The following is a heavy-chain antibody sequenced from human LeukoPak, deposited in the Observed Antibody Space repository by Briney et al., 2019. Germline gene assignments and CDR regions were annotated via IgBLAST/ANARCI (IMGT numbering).Heavy chain of an antibody. V-gene: IGHV3-9*01. CDR3: ARRLRRNYFDY. Sequence: GGSLRLSCAASGFTFDDYAMHWVRQAPGKGLEWVSGISWNSGSIGYADSVKGRFTISRDNAKDSQYLQMNSLRAEDTAVYYCARRLRRNYFDYWGQGTLVTVSS. J-gene: IGHJ4*02. D-gene: IGHD4-17*01. CDR2: ISWNSGSI. CDR1: GFTFDDYA.